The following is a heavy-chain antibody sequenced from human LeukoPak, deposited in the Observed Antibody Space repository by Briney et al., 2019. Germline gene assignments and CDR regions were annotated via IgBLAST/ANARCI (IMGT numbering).Heavy chain of an antibody. V-gene: IGHV3-66*01. CDR3: AREARGYSSPGWFDP. CDR2: IYSGGST. J-gene: IGHJ5*02. D-gene: IGHD5-18*01. CDR1: GFTVSSNY. Sequence: GGSLRLSCAASGFTVSSNYMSWVRQAPGRGLEWVSVIYSGGSTYYADSVKGRFTISRDNSKNTLYLQMNSLRAEDTAVYYCAREARGYSSPGWFDPWGQGTLVTVSS.